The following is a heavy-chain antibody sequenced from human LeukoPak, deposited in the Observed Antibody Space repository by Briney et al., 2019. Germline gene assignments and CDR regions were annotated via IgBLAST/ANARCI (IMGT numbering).Heavy chain of an antibody. Sequence: ASVKVSCKTFGYTFTSYYIHWVRQAPGQGLERMGIINPSGGSTNYAQKFQGRVTITADESTSTAYMELSSLRSEDTAVYYCARDLGDNSGSYDYFDYWGQGTLVTVSS. D-gene: IGHD1-26*01. CDR1: GYTFTSYY. CDR3: ARDLGDNSGSYDYFDY. V-gene: IGHV1-46*01. J-gene: IGHJ4*02. CDR2: INPSGGST.